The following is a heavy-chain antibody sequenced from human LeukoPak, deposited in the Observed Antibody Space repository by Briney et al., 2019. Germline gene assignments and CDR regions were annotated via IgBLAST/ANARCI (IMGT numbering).Heavy chain of an antibody. Sequence: GGSLRLSCAASGFTFSSYGMHWVRQAPGKGLEWMAFIRYDGSNKCYADSVKGRFTISRDNSKNTLYLQMNSLRAEDTAVYYCAKNSGYDPQRGLPGYWGQGTLVTVSS. D-gene: IGHD5-12*01. CDR2: IRYDGSNK. J-gene: IGHJ4*02. CDR1: GFTFSSYG. V-gene: IGHV3-30*02. CDR3: AKNSGYDPQRGLPGY.